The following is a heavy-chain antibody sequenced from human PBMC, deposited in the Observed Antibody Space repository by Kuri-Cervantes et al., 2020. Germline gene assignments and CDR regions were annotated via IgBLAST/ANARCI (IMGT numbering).Heavy chain of an antibody. V-gene: IGHV4-4*02. D-gene: IGHD6-19*01. Sequence: SETLSLTCTVSGGSISSSDWWSWVRQPPGKGLEWIGEIYHSGSTNYNPSLKSRVTISVDKSKNQFSLKLSSVAAADTAVFYCTREGPFMAVAGTRAFDIWGQGTMVTVSS. CDR2: IYHSGST. CDR3: TREGPFMAVAGTRAFDI. J-gene: IGHJ3*02. CDR1: GGSISSSDW.